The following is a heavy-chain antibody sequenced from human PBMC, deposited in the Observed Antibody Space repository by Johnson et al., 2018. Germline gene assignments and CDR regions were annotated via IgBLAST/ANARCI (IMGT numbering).Heavy chain of an antibody. CDR1: GFTFSTYG. CDR2: ISYDGSNK. V-gene: IGHV3-30*18. Sequence: VQLVESGGGLVQPGGSLRLSCAASGFTFSTYGMHWVRQAPGKGLEWVALISYDGSNKYAADSVKGRLTISRDNSKNTLYLEMNSLRPEDTALYYCVKDSQGLLYPDVLAVWGQGTLVTVSS. D-gene: IGHD6-25*01. CDR3: VKDSQGLLYPDVLAV. J-gene: IGHJ3*01.